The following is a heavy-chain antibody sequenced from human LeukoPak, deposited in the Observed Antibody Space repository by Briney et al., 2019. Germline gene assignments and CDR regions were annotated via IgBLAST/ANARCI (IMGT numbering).Heavy chain of an antibody. CDR1: GFTFSSYE. D-gene: IGHD6-13*01. CDR3: ARDRLEGQQRILFDY. V-gene: IGHV3-48*03. CDR2: ISSSGSTI. Sequence: PGGSLRLSCAASGFTFSSYEMNWVRQAPGKGLEWVSYISSSGSTIYYADSVKGRFTISRDNAKNSLYLQMNSLGAEDTAVYYCARDRLEGQQRILFDYWGQGTLVTVSS. J-gene: IGHJ4*02.